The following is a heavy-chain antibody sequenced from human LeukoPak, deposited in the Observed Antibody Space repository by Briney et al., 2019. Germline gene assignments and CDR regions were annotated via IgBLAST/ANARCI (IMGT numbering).Heavy chain of an antibody. J-gene: IGHJ6*03. CDR3: ARGKVDTAMVWTYYYYYYMDV. CDR2: ISSSSSYI. Sequence: AGGSLRLSCAASGFTFSSYSMNWVRQAPGKGLEWVSSISSSSSYIYYADSVKGRFTISRDNAKNSLYLQMNSLRAEDTAVYYCARGKVDTAMVWTYYYYYYMDVWGKGTTVTVSS. CDR1: GFTFSSYS. V-gene: IGHV3-21*01. D-gene: IGHD5-18*01.